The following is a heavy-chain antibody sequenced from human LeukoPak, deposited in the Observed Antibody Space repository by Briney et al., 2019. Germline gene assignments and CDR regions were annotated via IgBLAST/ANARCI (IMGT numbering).Heavy chain of an antibody. J-gene: IGHJ4*02. D-gene: IGHD6-13*01. CDR3: AREIAAANDY. CDR1: GFTFSSYG. CDR2: ISHDGNSK. V-gene: IGHV3-30*03. Sequence: PGGSLRLSCAASGFTFSSYGMHWVRQAPGKGLEWVTIISHDGNSKYYADSVKGRFTISRDNSKNTLYLQMNSLRADDTAVYYCAREIAAANDYWGQGTLVTVSS.